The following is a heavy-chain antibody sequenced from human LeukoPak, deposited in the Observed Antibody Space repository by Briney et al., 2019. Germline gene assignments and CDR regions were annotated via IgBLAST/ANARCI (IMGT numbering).Heavy chain of an antibody. V-gene: IGHV1-2*02. Sequence: ASVKVSCKASGYTFTDYYMHWVRQAPGQGLEWMGWINSNSGGTNYAQKFQGRVTMTRDASISTAYMELSSLRSDDTAVYYCARVLVPAGGGVVDYWGQGTLVTVSS. CDR3: ARVLVPAGGGVVDY. J-gene: IGHJ4*02. D-gene: IGHD3-16*01. CDR2: INSNSGGT. CDR1: GYTFTDYY.